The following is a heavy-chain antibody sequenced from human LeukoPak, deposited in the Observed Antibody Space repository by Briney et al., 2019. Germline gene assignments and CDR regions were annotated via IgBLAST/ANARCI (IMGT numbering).Heavy chain of an antibody. CDR3: ARTAARRLDY. Sequence: ASVKVSCKASGGTFSSYAISWVRQAPGQGLEWMGGIIPIFGTANYAQKFQGRVTITADESTSTAYMELSSLRSDDTAVYYCARTAARRLDYWGQGTLVTVSS. D-gene: IGHD6-6*01. V-gene: IGHV1-69*13. CDR1: GGTFSSYA. J-gene: IGHJ4*02. CDR2: IIPIFGTA.